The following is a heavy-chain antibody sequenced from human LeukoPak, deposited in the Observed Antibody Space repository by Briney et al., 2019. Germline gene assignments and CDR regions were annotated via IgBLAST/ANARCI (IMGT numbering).Heavy chain of an antibody. Sequence: QSGGSLGLSCAASGFAFSSFAMGWVRQSPGKGLEWLSTINGGGNTTFYADSVKGRFTIPRDDSKNTLYLHMDSLRPDDTAIYYCTKELHVAVAVADYYYFYMDVWGRGTAVTVSS. D-gene: IGHD6-19*01. CDR2: INGGGNTT. CDR3: TKELHVAVAVADYYYFYMDV. J-gene: IGHJ6*03. V-gene: IGHV3-23*01. CDR1: GFAFSSFA.